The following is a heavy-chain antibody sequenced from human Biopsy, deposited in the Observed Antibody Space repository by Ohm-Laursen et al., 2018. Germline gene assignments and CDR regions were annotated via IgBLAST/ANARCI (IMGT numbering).Heavy chain of an antibody. CDR2: IHYMGST. V-gene: IGHV4-31*03. Sequence: LSLTCTVSGDSISGGGYYWSWIRQHPGKGLEWIGYIHYMGSTNYNPSLKSRVTISVDTSKNQFSLRLTSVTAADTAVYYCARDYGSGSLFDPWGQGTLVTVSS. J-gene: IGHJ5*02. CDR3: ARDYGSGSLFDP. CDR1: GDSISGGGYY. D-gene: IGHD2-15*01.